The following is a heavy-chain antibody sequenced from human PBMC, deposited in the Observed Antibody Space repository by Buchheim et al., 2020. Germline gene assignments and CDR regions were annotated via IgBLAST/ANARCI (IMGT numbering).Heavy chain of an antibody. Sequence: QVQLVESGGGVVQPGRSLRLSCAASGFTFSSYAMHWVRQAPGKGLEWVAVISYDGSNKYYADSVKGRFTISRDNSKNTLSLQMNSLRAEDTAVYYCARASGYLDYWGQGTL. CDR1: GFTFSSYA. CDR3: ARASGYLDY. J-gene: IGHJ4*02. D-gene: IGHD3-3*01. V-gene: IGHV3-30-3*01. CDR2: ISYDGSNK.